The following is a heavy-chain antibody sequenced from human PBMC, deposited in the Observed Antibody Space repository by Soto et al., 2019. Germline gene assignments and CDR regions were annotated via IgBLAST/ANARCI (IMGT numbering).Heavy chain of an antibody. J-gene: IGHJ4*01. CDR3: ATDPPCYVSGGYGGLDQ. Sequence: QVQVVQSGAEVKKPGASVKVSCKASGNSFTTYIIHWVRQAPGQRLEWMGWINVDKGNTKYAQKFQGRDTITRDTAASTAYMELSSLRSEDTAVYYCATDPPCYVSGGYGGLDQWGQGTLVTVSS. CDR2: INVDKGNT. CDR1: GNSFTTYI. V-gene: IGHV1-3*01. D-gene: IGHD6-19*01.